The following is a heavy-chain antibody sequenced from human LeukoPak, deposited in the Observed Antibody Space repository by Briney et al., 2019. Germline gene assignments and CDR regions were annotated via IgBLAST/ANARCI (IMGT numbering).Heavy chain of an antibody. CDR1: GGSFSGYY. V-gene: IGHV4-34*01. CDR2: INHSGST. Sequence: SETLSLTCAVYGGSFSGYYWSWIRQPPGKGLEWIGEINHSGSTNYNPSLKSRVTISVDTSKNQFSLKLSSVTAADTAVYYCARGVRSGSYYFDYWGQGTLVTVPS. J-gene: IGHJ4*02. CDR3: ARGVRSGSYYFDY. D-gene: IGHD1-26*01.